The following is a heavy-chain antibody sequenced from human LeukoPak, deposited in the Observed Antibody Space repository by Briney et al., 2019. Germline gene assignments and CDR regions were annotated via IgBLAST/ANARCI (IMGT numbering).Heavy chain of an antibody. V-gene: IGHV3-48*03. CDR1: GFTFSNYA. D-gene: IGHD6-6*01. CDR2: ISSGGSTI. Sequence: GGSLRLSCAASGFTFSNYAMNWVRQAPGKGLEWVSYISSGGSTIYYADSVRGRFTISRDNAKNSLYLQMNSLRAEDTAVYYCARRLYSSSSFDFWGQGTLVTVSS. CDR3: ARRLYSSSSFDF. J-gene: IGHJ4*02.